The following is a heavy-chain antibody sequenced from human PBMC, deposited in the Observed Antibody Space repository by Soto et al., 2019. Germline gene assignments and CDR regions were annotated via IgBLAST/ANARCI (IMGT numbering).Heavy chain of an antibody. Sequence: PGGFLRRSCAASGFTFSNAGISWVRQAPGKGLEWVGRIKSKTDGGTTDYAAPVKGRFTISRDDSKNTLYLQVNSLKTEDTAVYYCTTERPSDYWGEGKLVTVSS. J-gene: IGHJ4*02. CDR1: GFTFSNAG. V-gene: IGHV3-15*01. CDR3: TTERPSDY. CDR2: IKSKTDGGTT.